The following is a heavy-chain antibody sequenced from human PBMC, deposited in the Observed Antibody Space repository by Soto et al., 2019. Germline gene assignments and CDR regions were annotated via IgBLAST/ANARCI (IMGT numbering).Heavy chain of an antibody. Sequence: PSETLSLTCAVYGGSFSGYYWSWIRQPPGKGLEWIGYIYYSGSTNYNPSLKSRVTISVDTSKNQFSLKLSSVTAADTAVYYCARIVTQHDTYYYYYYYMDVWGKGTTGTVSS. CDR2: IYYSGST. J-gene: IGHJ6*03. V-gene: IGHV4-59*08. CDR1: GGSFSGYY. CDR3: ARIVTQHDTYYYYYYYMDV. D-gene: IGHD1-26*01.